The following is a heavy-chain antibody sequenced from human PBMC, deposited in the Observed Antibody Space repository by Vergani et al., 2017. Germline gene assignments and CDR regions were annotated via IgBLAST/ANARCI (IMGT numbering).Heavy chain of an antibody. CDR3: ARDPSFGDYLHPIDY. CDR2: LWYDGSNK. J-gene: IGHJ4*02. CDR1: GFTFSSYG. D-gene: IGHD4-17*01. Sequence: QVQLVESGGGVVQPGRSLRLSCAASGFTFSSYGMHWVRQAPGKGLEWVAVLWYDGSNKYYADSVKGRFTISRDNSKNTRYLQMNSLRAEDTAVYYCARDPSFGDYLHPIDYWGQGTLVTVSS. V-gene: IGHV3-33*01.